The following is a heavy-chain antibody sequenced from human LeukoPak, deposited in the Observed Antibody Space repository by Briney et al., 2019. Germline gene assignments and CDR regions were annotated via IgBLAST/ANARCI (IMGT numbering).Heavy chain of an antibody. V-gene: IGHV3-23*01. CDR3: AKDPRYYDFWSGSDY. D-gene: IGHD3-3*01. CDR1: GFTFGSYA. Sequence: GGSLRLSCAASGFTFGSYAMSWVRQAPGKGLEWVSAISGSGGSTYYADSVKGRFTISRDNSKNTLYLQMNSLRAEDTAVYYCAKDPRYYDFWSGSDYWGQGTLVTVSS. J-gene: IGHJ4*02. CDR2: ISGSGGST.